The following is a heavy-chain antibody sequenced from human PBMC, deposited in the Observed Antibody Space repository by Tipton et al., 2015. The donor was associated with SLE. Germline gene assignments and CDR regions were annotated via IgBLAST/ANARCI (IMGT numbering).Heavy chain of an antibody. J-gene: IGHJ4*02. Sequence: QLVQSGGGLVKPGGSLRLSCAASGFTFSSYSMNWVRQAPGKGLEWVSSISSSSSYIYYADSVKGRFTISRDNAKNSLYLQMNSLRAEDTAVYYCARDLGTIFGVVPDYWGQGTLVTVSS. CDR2: ISSSSSYI. D-gene: IGHD3-3*01. V-gene: IGHV3-21*01. CDR1: GFTFSSYS. CDR3: ARDLGTIFGVVPDY.